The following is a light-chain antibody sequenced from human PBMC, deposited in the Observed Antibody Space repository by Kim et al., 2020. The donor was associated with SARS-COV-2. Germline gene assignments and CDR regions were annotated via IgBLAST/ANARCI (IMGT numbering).Light chain of an antibody. Sequence: ELTQPPSASGTPGQSVTISCSGRSSNIGINTVTWYQQLPGTAPKLLIYANDQRPSGVPDRFSGSKSGTSASLAISGLQSEDEADYYCAVWDDSLNGWVFGGGTQLTVL. J-gene: IGLJ3*02. V-gene: IGLV1-44*01. CDR3: AVWDDSLNGWV. CDR2: AND. CDR1: SSNIGINT.